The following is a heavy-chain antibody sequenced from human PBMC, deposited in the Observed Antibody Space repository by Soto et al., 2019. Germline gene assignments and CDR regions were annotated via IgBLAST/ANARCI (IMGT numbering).Heavy chain of an antibody. Sequence: ASVKVSCKASGYTFTSYAMHWVRQAPGQSLEWIGWINTGNGNTKYSQKFQGRVTITRDTSATTAYMELSSLRSEDTAMYYCARSPQPYYYDSSGSIDYWGQGTLVTVSS. V-gene: IGHV1-3*04. CDR1: GYTFTSYA. J-gene: IGHJ4*02. CDR2: INTGNGNT. D-gene: IGHD3-22*01. CDR3: ARSPQPYYYDSSGSIDY.